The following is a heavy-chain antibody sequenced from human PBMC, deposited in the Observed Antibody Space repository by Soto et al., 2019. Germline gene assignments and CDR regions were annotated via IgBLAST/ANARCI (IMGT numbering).Heavy chain of an antibody. V-gene: IGHV3-74*01. D-gene: IGHD4-17*01. CDR1: GFTFSSYS. J-gene: IGHJ3*02. CDR2: INSDGSST. CDR3: ARPYGGNAFDI. Sequence: GGSLRLSCEASGFTFSSYSMHWVRQAPGKGLVWVSRINSDGSSTSYADSVKGRFTISRDNAKNTLYLQMNSLRAEDTAVYYCARPYGGNAFDIWGQGTMVTVSS.